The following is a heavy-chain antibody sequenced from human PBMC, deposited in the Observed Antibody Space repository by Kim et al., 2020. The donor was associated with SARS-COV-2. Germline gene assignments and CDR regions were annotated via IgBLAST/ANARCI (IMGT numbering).Heavy chain of an antibody. J-gene: IGHJ4*02. V-gene: IGHV4-31*03. CDR3: ARNMVGEDTAMVRYYFDY. D-gene: IGHD5-18*01. CDR1: GGSISSGGYY. CDR2: IYYSGST. Sequence: SETLSLTCTVSGGSISSGGYYWSWIRQHPGKGLEWIGYIYYSGSTYYNPSLKSRVTISVDTSKNQFSLKLSSVTAADTAVYYCARNMVGEDTAMVRYYFDYWGQGTLVTVSS.